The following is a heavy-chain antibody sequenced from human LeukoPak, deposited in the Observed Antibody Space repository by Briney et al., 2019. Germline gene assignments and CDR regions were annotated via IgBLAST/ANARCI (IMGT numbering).Heavy chain of an antibody. J-gene: IGHJ4*02. D-gene: IGHD5-12*01. CDR2: IYDIGST. CDR3: ARGTKTGYTGYDWNY. Sequence: SETLSLTCTVSGGSISSYYWSWIRQPPGKGLEWIGYIYDIGSTGYNPSLKSRVTISVDTSSNQFSLMLTSVTAADTAVYYCARGTKTGYTGYDWNYWGQGSLVSVSS. CDR1: GGSISSYY. V-gene: IGHV4-59*01.